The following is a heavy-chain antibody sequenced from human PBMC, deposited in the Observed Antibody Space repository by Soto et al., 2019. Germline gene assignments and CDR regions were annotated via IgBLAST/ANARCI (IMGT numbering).Heavy chain of an antibody. J-gene: IGHJ6*02. V-gene: IGHV1-46*01. CDR2: INPSGGST. D-gene: IGHD3-3*01. CDR3: ASGDSPYYDFWSGPFWYYGMDV. Sequence: ASVKVSCKASGYTFTSYYMHWVRQAPGQGLEWMGIINPSGGSTSYAQKFQGRVTMTRDTSTSTVYMELSSLRSEDTAVYYCASGDSPYYDFWSGPFWYYGMDVWGQGTTVTVSS. CDR1: GYTFTSYY.